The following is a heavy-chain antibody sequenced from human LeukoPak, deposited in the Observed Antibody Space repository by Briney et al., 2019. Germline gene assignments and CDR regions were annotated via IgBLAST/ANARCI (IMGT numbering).Heavy chain of an antibody. CDR2: IYYSGST. CDR1: GGSISSSSYY. D-gene: IGHD3-22*01. V-gene: IGHV4-39*07. CDR3: ARAQDYDSSGYYLDFDY. Sequence: SETLSLTRTVSGGSISSSSYYWGWIRQPPGKGLEWIGRIYYSGSTYYNPSLKSRVTISVDTSKNQFSLKLSSVTAADTAVYYCARAQDYDSSGYYLDFDYWGQGTLVTVSS. J-gene: IGHJ4*02.